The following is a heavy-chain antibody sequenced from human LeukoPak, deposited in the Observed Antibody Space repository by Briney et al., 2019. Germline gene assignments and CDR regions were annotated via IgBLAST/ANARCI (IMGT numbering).Heavy chain of an antibody. J-gene: IGHJ4*02. V-gene: IGHV1-18*01. D-gene: IGHD1-26*01. CDR1: GYTFTSYG. Sequence: ASVKVSFKASGYTFTSYGISWLRQAPGQGLEWMGWISAYNGNTNYAQKLQGRVTMTTDTSTSTAYMELRSLRSDDTAVYYCGRDRYSGSQYYFDYWGQGTLVTVSS. CDR3: GRDRYSGSQYYFDY. CDR2: ISAYNGNT.